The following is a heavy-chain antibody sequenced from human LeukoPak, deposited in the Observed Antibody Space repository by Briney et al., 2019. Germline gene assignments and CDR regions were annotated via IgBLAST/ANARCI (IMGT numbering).Heavy chain of an antibody. Sequence: PSETLSLTCTVSGGSISSYYRSWIRQPAGKGLEWIGRIYTSGSTNYNPSLKSRVTMSVDTSKNQFSLKLSSVTAADTAVYYSARRGPGEQWLGGLDYWGQGTLVTVSS. CDR2: IYTSGST. J-gene: IGHJ4*02. CDR3: ARRGPGEQWLGGLDY. V-gene: IGHV4-4*07. CDR1: GGSISSYY. D-gene: IGHD6-19*01.